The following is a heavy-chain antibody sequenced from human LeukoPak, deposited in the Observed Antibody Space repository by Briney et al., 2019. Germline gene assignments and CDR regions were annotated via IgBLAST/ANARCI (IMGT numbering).Heavy chain of an antibody. CDR2: IYYSGST. CDR3: ARWTYYDFWSGYFGGPSFDP. Sequence: QASETLSLTCTVSGVSISSYYWSWIRQPPGKGLEWIGYIYYSGSTNYNPSLKSRVTISVDTSKNQFSLKLSSVTAADTAVYYCARWTYYDFWSGYFGGPSFDPWGQGTLVTVSS. D-gene: IGHD3-3*01. J-gene: IGHJ5*02. CDR1: GVSISSYY. V-gene: IGHV4-59*01.